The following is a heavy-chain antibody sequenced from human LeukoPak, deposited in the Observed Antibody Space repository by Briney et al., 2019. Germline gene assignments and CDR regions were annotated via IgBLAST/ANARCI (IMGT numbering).Heavy chain of an antibody. CDR2: IYSGGST. J-gene: IGHJ4*02. Sequence: SGGSLRLSCAASGFTVSSNYMSWVRQAPGKGLEWVSVIYSGGSTYYADSVKGRFTISRDNSENTLYLQMNSLRAEDTAVYYCARDQTPGGFDYWGQGTLVTVSS. CDR1: GFTVSSNY. V-gene: IGHV3-53*01. D-gene: IGHD3-10*01. CDR3: ARDQTPGGFDY.